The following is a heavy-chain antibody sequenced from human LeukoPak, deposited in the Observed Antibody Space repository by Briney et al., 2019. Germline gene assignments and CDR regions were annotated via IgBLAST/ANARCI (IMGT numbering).Heavy chain of an antibody. Sequence: GGSLRLSCAASGFTFSSYAMSWVRQAPGNGRESVSAISGSGGSTDYADSVKGRFTISRDNSKNTLYLQMNSLRAEDKAVYYCAKTGCSGGSCYSRWFDPWGQGTLVTVSS. V-gene: IGHV3-23*01. CDR2: ISGSGGST. CDR3: AKTGCSGGSCYSRWFDP. J-gene: IGHJ5*02. D-gene: IGHD2-15*01. CDR1: GFTFSSYA.